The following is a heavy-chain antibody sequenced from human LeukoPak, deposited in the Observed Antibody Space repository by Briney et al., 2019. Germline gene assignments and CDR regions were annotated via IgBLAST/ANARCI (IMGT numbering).Heavy chain of an antibody. V-gene: IGHV1-2*02. CDR1: GYTFTGYY. D-gene: IGHD4-23*01. CDR2: INPNSGGT. Sequence: ASVKVSCKASGYTFTGYYMHWVRQAPGQGLEWMGWINPNSGGTNYAQKLQGRVTMTTATSTSTAYMELRSLRSDDTAVYYCARPVVTPYYYYGMDVWGQGTTVTVSS. CDR3: ARPVVTPYYYYGMDV. J-gene: IGHJ6*02.